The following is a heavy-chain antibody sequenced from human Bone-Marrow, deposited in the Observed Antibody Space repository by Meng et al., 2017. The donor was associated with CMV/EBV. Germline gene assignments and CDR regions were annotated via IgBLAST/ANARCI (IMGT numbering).Heavy chain of an antibody. Sequence: SETLSLTCTVSGGSISSSSYYWGWIRQPPGKGLEWIGSIYYSGSTYYNPSLKSRVTISVDTSKNQFSLKLSSVTAADTAVYYCARDYYDSSGYYYYYYYYGMDVWGQGTTVTVSS. CDR1: GGSISSSSYY. J-gene: IGHJ6*02. D-gene: IGHD3-22*01. CDR2: IYYSGST. CDR3: ARDYYDSSGYYYYYYYYGMDV. V-gene: IGHV4-39*07.